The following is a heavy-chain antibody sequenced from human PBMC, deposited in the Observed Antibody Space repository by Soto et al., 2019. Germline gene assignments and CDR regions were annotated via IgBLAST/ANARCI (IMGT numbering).Heavy chain of an antibody. V-gene: IGHV6-1*01. Sequence: SQTLSLTCAISGHSVSSNSAAWNWIRQSTSRSLGWLGRTYYRSKWYNDYAVSVKSRITINPDTSKNQFSLQRNSVTPDDTAVYYCAREEISSWWGYYYYYGMDVWGQGTTITVSS. CDR2: TYYRSKWYN. J-gene: IGHJ6*02. D-gene: IGHD6-13*01. CDR3: AREEISSWWGYYYYYGMDV. CDR1: GHSVSSNSAA.